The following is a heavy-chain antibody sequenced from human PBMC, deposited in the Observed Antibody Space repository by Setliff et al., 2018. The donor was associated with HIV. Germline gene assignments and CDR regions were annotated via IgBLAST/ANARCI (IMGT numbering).Heavy chain of an antibody. J-gene: IGHJ4*02. Sequence: NPSETLSLTCIVSGYSVSSGYYWGWIRQPPGKGLQRIGAMYDSETTYYNPSLKSRVTMSVDASRNRFSLKLSSVTAADTAIYYCARHQKVSFMSDHWGQGMLVTVSS. V-gene: IGHV4-38-2*02. CDR3: ARHQKVSFMSDH. CDR2: MYDSETT. D-gene: IGHD3-16*01. CDR1: GYSVSSGYY.